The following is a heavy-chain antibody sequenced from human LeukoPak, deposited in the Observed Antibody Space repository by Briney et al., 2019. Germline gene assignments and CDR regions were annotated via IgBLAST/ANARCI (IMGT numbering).Heavy chain of an antibody. CDR1: GFTFSDYY. Sequence: GALRLSCAASGFTFSDYYMSWICQAPGKGLEWISYITNSGTTIYYADSVKGRFTISRDNAKNSLYLQMNSLRSEDTAVYYCAREYSSSSGYYGMDVWGQGTTVTVSS. J-gene: IGHJ6*02. D-gene: IGHD6-6*01. V-gene: IGHV3-11*04. CDR3: AREYSSSSGYYGMDV. CDR2: ITNSGTTI.